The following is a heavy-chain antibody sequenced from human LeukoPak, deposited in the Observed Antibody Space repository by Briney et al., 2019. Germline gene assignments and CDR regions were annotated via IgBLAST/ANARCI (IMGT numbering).Heavy chain of an antibody. CDR2: ISGSGGST. D-gene: IGHD2-21*01. CDR3: AKDPSCGGDCSHFDY. CDR1: GFTFSSYA. V-gene: IGHV3-23*01. J-gene: IGHJ4*02. Sequence: GGSLRLSCAASGFTFSSYAMSWVRQAPGKGLEWVSAISGSGGSTYYADSVKGRFTISRDNSKNTLYLQMNSLRAEDTAVYYCAKDPSCGGDCSHFDYWGQGTLVTVSS.